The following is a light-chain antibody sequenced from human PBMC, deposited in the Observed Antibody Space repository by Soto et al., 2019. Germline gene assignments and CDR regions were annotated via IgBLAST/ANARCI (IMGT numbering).Light chain of an antibody. Sequence: AIRMTQSPSSFSASAGDRVTITCRASQGISSYLAWYKQKPVKAPKLLIYAASTLQSGVPSRFSGSGSGTDFTLTISCLQSEDFATYYCQQYYSYLTFGGGTKVDI. CDR1: QGISSY. J-gene: IGKJ4*01. V-gene: IGKV1-8*01. CDR3: QQYYSYLT. CDR2: AAS.